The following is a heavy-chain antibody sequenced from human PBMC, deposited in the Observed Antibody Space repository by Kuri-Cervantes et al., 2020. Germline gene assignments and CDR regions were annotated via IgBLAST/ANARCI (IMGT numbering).Heavy chain of an antibody. D-gene: IGHD6-13*01. CDR3: ARAFHPGIAAAGMTVDAFDI. Sequence: GESLKISCAASGFTFSSYSMNWVRQAPGKGLEWVSVIYSGGSTYYADSVKGRFTISRDNSKNTLYLQMNSLRAEDTAVYYCARAFHPGIAAAGMTVDAFDIWGQGTMVTVSS. J-gene: IGHJ3*02. CDR2: IYSGGST. V-gene: IGHV3-53*01. CDR1: GFTFSSYS.